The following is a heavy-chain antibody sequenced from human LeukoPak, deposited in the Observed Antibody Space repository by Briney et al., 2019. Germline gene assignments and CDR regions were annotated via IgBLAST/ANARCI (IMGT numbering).Heavy chain of an antibody. CDR3: ARSNPGYSYGP. CDR1: GGSISSYY. J-gene: IGHJ4*02. CDR2: IYYSGST. D-gene: IGHD5-18*01. Sequence: SETLSLTCTVSGGSISSYYWSWIRQPPGKGLEWIGYIYYSGSTNYNPSLKSRVTISVDTSKNQFSLKLSSVTAADTAVYYCARSNPGYSYGPWGQGTLVTVSS. V-gene: IGHV4-59*01.